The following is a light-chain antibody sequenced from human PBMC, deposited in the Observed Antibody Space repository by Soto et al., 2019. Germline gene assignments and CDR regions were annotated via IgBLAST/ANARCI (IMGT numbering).Light chain of an antibody. Sequence: IVMTQSPGTLSVSPGQRATLSCRTSPYVSSKLDWHQQNPGQAPRLHIYGASTRATGIPGRFSGSGSETDFTLTILRLEHEDVEVYYCQQYDSWTFGQGTKVDIK. CDR3: QQYDSWT. V-gene: IGKV3-15*01. J-gene: IGKJ1*01. CDR1: PYVSSK. CDR2: GAS.